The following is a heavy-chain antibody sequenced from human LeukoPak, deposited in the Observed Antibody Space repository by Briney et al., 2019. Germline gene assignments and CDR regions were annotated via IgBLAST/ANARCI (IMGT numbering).Heavy chain of an antibody. J-gene: IGHJ4*02. Sequence: ASVKVSCKASGYTFTSYGISWVRQAPGQGLEWMGWISAYNGNTNYAQKLQGRVTMTTDTSTSTAYMELSSLRSEDTAVYYCASYYDILTGYSDWGQGTLVTVSS. CDR2: ISAYNGNT. CDR1: GYTFTSYG. D-gene: IGHD3-9*01. V-gene: IGHV1-18*01. CDR3: ASYYDILTGYSD.